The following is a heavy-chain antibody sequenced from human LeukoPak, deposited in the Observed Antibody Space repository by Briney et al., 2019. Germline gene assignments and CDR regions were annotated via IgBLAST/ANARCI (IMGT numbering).Heavy chain of an antibody. J-gene: IGHJ3*02. Sequence: PSETLSLTCTVSGGSISSYYWSWIRQPPGKGLELIGYIYYSGSINYNPSLKSRVTISVDTSKNQFSLKLSSVTAADTAVYYCARGGDRYAFDIWGQGTMVTVSS. CDR2: IYYSGSI. CDR3: ARGGDRYAFDI. V-gene: IGHV4-59*01. D-gene: IGHD3-10*01. CDR1: GGSISSYY.